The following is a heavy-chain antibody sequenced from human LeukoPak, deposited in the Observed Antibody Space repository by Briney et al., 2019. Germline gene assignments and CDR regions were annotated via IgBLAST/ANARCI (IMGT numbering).Heavy chain of an antibody. CDR2: FYHRVKT. CDR1: GVSISSGYF. Sequence: SDTLSLTCTVSGVSISSGYFWGWIRQPPGKELEWIGSFYHRVKTSYNPSLKSRLTISVDTSKNQFSLKLSSVTAPDTAVYYCARVGGKDSSGWPYYYYYYMDVWGKGTTVTVSS. CDR3: ARVGGKDSSGWPYYYYYYMDV. D-gene: IGHD6-19*01. J-gene: IGHJ6*03. V-gene: IGHV4-38-2*02.